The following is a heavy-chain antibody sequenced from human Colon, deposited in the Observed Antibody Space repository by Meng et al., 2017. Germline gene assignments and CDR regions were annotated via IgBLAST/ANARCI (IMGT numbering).Heavy chain of an antibody. CDR1: GFNIRSSW. CDR3: TRGPSFGAFDI. Sequence: GESLKIACAASGFNIRSSWMSWVRQAPGKGLEFVANLNADGTEKNYLDSINGRFTISRDNAKNSLYLQMNSLRVEDTALYYCTRGPSFGAFDIWGQGTMVTVSS. CDR2: LNADGTEK. J-gene: IGHJ3*02. V-gene: IGHV3-7*01. D-gene: IGHD3-10*01.